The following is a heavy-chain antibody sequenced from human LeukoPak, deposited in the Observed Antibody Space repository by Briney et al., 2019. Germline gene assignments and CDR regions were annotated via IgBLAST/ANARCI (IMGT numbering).Heavy chain of an antibody. CDR3: ARGLMGTRGYYYYMDV. CDR2: MNPNSGNT. D-gene: IGHD2-8*01. CDR1: GGTFSSYA. J-gene: IGHJ6*03. Sequence: ASVKVSCKASGGTFSSYAISWVRQATGQGLEWMGWMNPNSGNTGYAQKFQGRVTITRNTSISTAYMELSSLRSEDTAVYYCARGLMGTRGYYYYMDVWGKGTTVTVSS. V-gene: IGHV1-8*03.